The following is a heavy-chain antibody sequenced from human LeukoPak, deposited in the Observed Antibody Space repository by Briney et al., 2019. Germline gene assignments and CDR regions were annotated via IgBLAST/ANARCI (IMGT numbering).Heavy chain of an antibody. CDR1: GFTFSSYA. CDR3: AKVQTEAVVGQWDAFDI. CDR2: IGGSGGST. J-gene: IGHJ3*02. D-gene: IGHD6-19*01. Sequence: GGSLRLSCAASGFTFSSYAMNWVRQAPGRGLEWVSGIGGSGGSTYYADSVKGRFTISRDNSKNTLYMQMNSLRAEDTALYYCAKVQTEAVVGQWDAFDIWGQGTVVTVSS. V-gene: IGHV3-23*01.